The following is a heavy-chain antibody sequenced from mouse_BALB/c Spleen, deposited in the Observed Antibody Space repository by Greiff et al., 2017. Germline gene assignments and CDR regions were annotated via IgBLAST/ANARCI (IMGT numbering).Heavy chain of an antibody. V-gene: IGHV14-4*02. CDR3: NAGITVVASMDY. J-gene: IGHJ4*01. Sequence: EVQLQQSGAELVRSGASVKLSCTASGFNIKDYYMHWVKQRPEQGLEWIGWIDPENGDTEYAPKFQGKATMTADTSSNPAYLQLSSLTSEDTAVYYCNAGITVVASMDYWGQGTSVTVSS. D-gene: IGHD1-1*01. CDR2: IDPENGDT. CDR1: GFNIKDYY.